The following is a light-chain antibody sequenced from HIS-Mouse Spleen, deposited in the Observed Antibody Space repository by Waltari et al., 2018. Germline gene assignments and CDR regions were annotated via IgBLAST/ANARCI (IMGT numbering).Light chain of an antibody. J-gene: IGLJ2*01. V-gene: IGLV1-47*01. CDR1: SSNIGSNY. CDR3: AAWDDSLSGV. CDR2: RNN. Sequence: QSVLTQPPSASGTPGQRVTIPCSGSSSNIGSNYVYWYPQPPGTAPKLLIYRNNPRPSGVPDRFSGSKSGTSASLAISGLRSEDEADYYCAAWDDSLSGVFGGGTKLTVL.